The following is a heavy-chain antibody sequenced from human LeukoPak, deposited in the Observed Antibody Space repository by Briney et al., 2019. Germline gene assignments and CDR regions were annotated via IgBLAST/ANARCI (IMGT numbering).Heavy chain of an antibody. J-gene: IGHJ5*02. V-gene: IGHV4-34*01. CDR2: INHSGST. D-gene: IGHD3-10*01. CDR1: GGSFSGYY. Sequence: SETLSLTCAVYGGSFSGYYWSWIRQPPGKGLEWIGEINHSGSTNYNPSLKSRVTISVDTSKNQFSLKLSSVTAADTAVYYCARVSDYYGSGSSFWWFDPWGQGTLVTVSS. CDR3: ARVSDYYGSGSSFWWFDP.